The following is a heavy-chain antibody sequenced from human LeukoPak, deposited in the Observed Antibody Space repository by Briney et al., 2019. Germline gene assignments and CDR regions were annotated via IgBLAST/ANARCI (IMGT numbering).Heavy chain of an antibody. Sequence: SVKVSCKASGGTFSSYGISWVRQAPGQGLEWMGGIIPIFGTTNYAQKFQGRVTITTDESTSTAYMELNTLKYEDTAVYYCVRACSGGTCMNWFDPWGQGTLVTVSS. J-gene: IGHJ5*02. CDR1: GGTFSSYG. CDR2: IIPIFGTT. V-gene: IGHV1-69*05. CDR3: VRACSGGTCMNWFDP. D-gene: IGHD2-15*01.